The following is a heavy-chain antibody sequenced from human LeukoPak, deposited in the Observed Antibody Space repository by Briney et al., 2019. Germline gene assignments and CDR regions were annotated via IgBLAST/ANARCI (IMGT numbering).Heavy chain of an antibody. CDR3: ARASGSGWYVFDY. D-gene: IGHD6-19*01. CDR2: IKQDGSEK. V-gene: IGHV3-7*01. CDR1: GFTFSSYW. J-gene: IGHJ4*02. Sequence: GGSLGLSCAASGFTFSSYWMSWVRQAPGKGLEWVANIKQDGSEKYYVDSVKGRFTISRDNAKNSLYPQMNSLRAEDTAVYYCARASGSGWYVFDYWGQGTLVTVSS.